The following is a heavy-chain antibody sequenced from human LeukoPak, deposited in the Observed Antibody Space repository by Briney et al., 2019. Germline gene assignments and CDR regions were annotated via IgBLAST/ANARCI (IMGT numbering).Heavy chain of an antibody. V-gene: IGHV1-18*01. CDR2: ISAYNGNT. CDR1: GGTFSTFG. Sequence: ASVKVSCKVSGGTFSTFGISWVRQAPGQGLEWMGWISAYNGNTNYAQKLQGRVTMTTDTSTSTAYMELRSLRSDDTAVYYCARVWADPQVDYWGQGTLVTVSS. CDR3: ARVWADPQVDY. D-gene: IGHD1-26*01. J-gene: IGHJ4*02.